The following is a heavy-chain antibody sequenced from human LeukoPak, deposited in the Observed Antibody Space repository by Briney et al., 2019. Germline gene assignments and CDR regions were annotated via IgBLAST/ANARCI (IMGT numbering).Heavy chain of an antibody. V-gene: IGHV3-7*01. D-gene: IGHD3-16*01. J-gene: IGHJ4*02. CDR3: ARSRYDYIWGIDY. CDR2: IKHDGTDK. CDR1: GFTFSNYW. Sequence: GGSLRLSCAASGFTFSNYWMSWVRQAPGKGLEWVANIKHDGTDKYYVDSVKGRFTISRDNAKNTLYLQMNSLRDEDTAVFYCARSRYDYIWGIDYWGQGTLVTISS.